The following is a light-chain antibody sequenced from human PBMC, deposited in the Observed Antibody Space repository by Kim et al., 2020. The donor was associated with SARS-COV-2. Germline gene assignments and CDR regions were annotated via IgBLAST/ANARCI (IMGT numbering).Light chain of an antibody. J-gene: IGLJ3*02. CDR2: NND. Sequence: GQSVPISCSGSRSNIGSNYVYSYKQLPGTAPEVLIHNNDQRPSGVPDRFSGSKSGTSASLAISGLRSEDEAHYYCAAWDASLSGWVFGGGTQLTVL. CDR1: RSNIGSNY. CDR3: AAWDASLSGWV. V-gene: IGLV1-47*02.